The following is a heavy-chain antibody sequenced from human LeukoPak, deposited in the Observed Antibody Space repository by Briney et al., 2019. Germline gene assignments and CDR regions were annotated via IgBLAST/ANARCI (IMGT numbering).Heavy chain of an antibody. CDR1: GSTFSSYA. J-gene: IGHJ4*02. CDR2: IIPIFGTA. Sequence: SVKVSCKASGSTFSSYAISWVRQAPGQGLEWMGGIIPIFGTANYAQKFQGRVTITADESTSTAYMELSSLRSEDTAMYYCARDGSYSSSWYGDWGQGTLVTVSS. D-gene: IGHD6-13*01. V-gene: IGHV1-69*13. CDR3: ARDGSYSSSWYGD.